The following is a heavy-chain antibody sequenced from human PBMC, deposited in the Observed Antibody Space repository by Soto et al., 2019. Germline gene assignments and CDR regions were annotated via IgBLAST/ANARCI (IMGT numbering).Heavy chain of an antibody. Sequence: EVQLVESGGGLAQPGRSLRLSCAASGFSFDEYAMHWVRQAPGKGLEWVSGVSWNSGTMGYGDSVRGRFAISRDNAKNSLYLQMNSLTTDDTALYYCAKGFCSSTRCLTYSYMEVWGKGTTVTVSS. V-gene: IGHV3-9*01. D-gene: IGHD2-2*01. CDR3: AKGFCSSTRCLTYSYMEV. CDR2: VSWNSGTM. CDR1: GFSFDEYA. J-gene: IGHJ6*03.